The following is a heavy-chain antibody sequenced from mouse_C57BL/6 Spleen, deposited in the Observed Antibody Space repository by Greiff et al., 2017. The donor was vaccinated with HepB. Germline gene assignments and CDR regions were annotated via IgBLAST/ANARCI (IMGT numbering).Heavy chain of an antibody. CDR3: ARDSNYSSMDY. J-gene: IGHJ4*01. Sequence: EVKLQESGPGLVKPSQSLSLTCSVTGYSITSGYYWNWIRQFPGNKLEWMGYISYDGSNNYNPSLKNRISITRDTSKNQFFLKLNSVTTEDTATYYCARDSNYSSMDYWGQGTSVTVSS. D-gene: IGHD2-5*01. CDR1: GYSITSGYY. CDR2: ISYDGSN. V-gene: IGHV3-6*01.